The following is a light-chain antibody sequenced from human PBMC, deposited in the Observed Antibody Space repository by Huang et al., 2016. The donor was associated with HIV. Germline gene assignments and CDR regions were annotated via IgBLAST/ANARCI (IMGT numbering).Light chain of an antibody. CDR3: QQYDNLPWT. CDR1: QDISTY. J-gene: IGKJ1*01. V-gene: IGKV1-33*01. CDR2: SAS. Sequence: DIQMTQSPSSLSASVGDRVTITCQESQDISTYLNWYQQKPGNAPKFLIYSASNLETGVPSRFSGSGSGTYFTFTISSLQPGDIATYYCQQYDNLPWTFGQGTKVEIK.